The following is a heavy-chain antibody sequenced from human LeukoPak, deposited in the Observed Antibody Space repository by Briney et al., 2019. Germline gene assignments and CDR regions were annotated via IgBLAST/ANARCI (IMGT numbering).Heavy chain of an antibody. CDR2: IRYDGSNK. D-gene: IGHD5-12*01. Sequence: PGGSLRLSCAASGFTFSSYGMRWVRQAPGKGLEWVAFIRYDGSNKYYADSVKGRFTSSRDKSKNTLYLQMNSLRAEDRAVYYCAKEGRGYGPSFDYWGQGALVTVSS. J-gene: IGHJ4*02. V-gene: IGHV3-30*02. CDR3: AKEGRGYGPSFDY. CDR1: GFTFSSYG.